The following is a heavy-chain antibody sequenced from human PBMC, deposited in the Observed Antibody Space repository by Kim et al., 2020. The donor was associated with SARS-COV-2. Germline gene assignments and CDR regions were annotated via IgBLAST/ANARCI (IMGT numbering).Heavy chain of an antibody. CDR1: GGSFSGYY. CDR2: INHSGST. Sequence: SETLSLTCAAYGGSFSGYYWSWIRQAPGKGLEWIGEINHSGSTNYNPSLKSRVTISVDTSKNQFSLKLSSVTAADTAAYYCATGRGYCSGGSCYYWFDP. V-gene: IGHV4-34*01. CDR3: ATGRGYCSGGSCYYWFDP. D-gene: IGHD2-15*01. J-gene: IGHJ5*02.